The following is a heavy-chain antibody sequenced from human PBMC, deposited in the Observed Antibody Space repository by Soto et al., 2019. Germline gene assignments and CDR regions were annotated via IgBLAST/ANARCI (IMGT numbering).Heavy chain of an antibody. J-gene: IGHJ6*03. CDR3: ATDYGDYEYYYYYMDV. CDR2: IYYSGST. CDR1: GGSISSSSYY. D-gene: IGHD4-17*01. Sequence: SETLSLTCTVSGGSISSSSYYWGWIRQPPGKGLEWIGSIYYSGSTYYNPSLKSRVTISVDTSKNQFSLKLSSVTAADTAVYYCATDYGDYEYYYYYMDVWGKGTTVTVS. V-gene: IGHV4-39*01.